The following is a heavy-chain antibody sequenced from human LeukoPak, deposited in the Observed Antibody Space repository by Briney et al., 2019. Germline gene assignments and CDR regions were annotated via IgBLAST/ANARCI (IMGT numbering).Heavy chain of an antibody. D-gene: IGHD3-22*01. V-gene: IGHV1-69*06. Sequence: SAVKVSCKASGCTFRSYAISWVRQAPGQGLEWMGGIIPIFGTANYAQKFQGRVTITADKFTSTAYMELSSLRSEDTAVYYCARGITYYYDSSGYYGLDYWGQGTLVTVSS. CDR1: GCTFRSYA. CDR3: ARGITYYYDSSGYYGLDY. CDR2: IIPIFGTA. J-gene: IGHJ4*02.